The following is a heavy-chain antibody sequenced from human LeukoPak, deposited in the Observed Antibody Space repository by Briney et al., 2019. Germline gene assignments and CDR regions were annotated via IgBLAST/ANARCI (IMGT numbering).Heavy chain of an antibody. CDR1: GLTFNTYS. CDR2: ITSSSSHI. J-gene: IGHJ3*02. V-gene: IGHV3-21*05. D-gene: IGHD4-17*01. Sequence: PGGSLRLSCAASGLTFNTYSMNWVRQAPGKGLEWISFITSSSSHIYYADSVKGRFTISRDNAKNSLYLQMNSLRAEDTALYYCARGSPYGDYAFDIWGQGTIVTVSS. CDR3: ARGSPYGDYAFDI.